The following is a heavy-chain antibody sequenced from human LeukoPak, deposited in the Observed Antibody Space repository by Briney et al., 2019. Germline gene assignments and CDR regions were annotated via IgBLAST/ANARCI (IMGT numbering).Heavy chain of an antibody. CDR2: ISSSGSTI. CDR3: ARAGLSGKRYYYDSSGYLDFDY. D-gene: IGHD3-22*01. Sequence: GGSLRLSCAASGFTFSDYYMSWIRQAPGKGLEWVSFISSSGSTIYYADSVKGRFTISRDNAKNSLYLQMNSLRAEDTAVYYCARAGLSGKRYYYDSSGYLDFDYWGQGTLVTVSS. J-gene: IGHJ4*02. V-gene: IGHV3-11*01. CDR1: GFTFSDYY.